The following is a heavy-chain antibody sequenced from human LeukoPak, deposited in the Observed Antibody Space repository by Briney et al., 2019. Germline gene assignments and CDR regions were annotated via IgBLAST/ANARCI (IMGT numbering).Heavy chain of an antibody. CDR3: AKDPSPYSISVFDH. V-gene: IGHV3-33*06. D-gene: IGHD4-11*01. CDR1: GFKFSDYA. CDR2: IWYDGGQT. Sequence: PGGSLRLSCAASGFKFSDYAMHWVRQAPVRGLEWVASIWYDGGQTYYADSVKGRLTISRDNSMNTLFLQMNSLRAEGTAVYYCAKDPSPYSISVFDHWGQGTLVTVSP. J-gene: IGHJ4*02.